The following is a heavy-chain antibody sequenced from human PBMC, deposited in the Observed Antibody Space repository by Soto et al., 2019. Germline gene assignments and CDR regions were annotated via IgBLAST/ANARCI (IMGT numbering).Heavy chain of an antibody. CDR3: ARAYDYGGNSLNYYGMDV. CDR1: GFTFSSYS. CDR2: ISSSSSTI. Sequence: GGSLRLSCAASGFTFSSYSMNWVRQAPGKGLEWVSYISSSSSTIYYADSVKGRFTISRDNAKNSLYLQMNSLRDEDTAVYYCARAYDYGGNSLNYYGMDVWGQGTTVTVSS. D-gene: IGHD4-17*01. J-gene: IGHJ6*02. V-gene: IGHV3-48*02.